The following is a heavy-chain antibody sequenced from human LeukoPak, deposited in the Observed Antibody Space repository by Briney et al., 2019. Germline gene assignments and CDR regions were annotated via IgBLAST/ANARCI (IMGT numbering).Heavy chain of an antibody. Sequence: GGSLRLSCAASGFTFDDYTMHWVRQAPGKGLEWVSLISWDGGSTYYADSVKGRFTISRDNAKNTLYLQMNSLRAEDTAVYYCARVPVVVEDFDYWGQGTLVTVSS. V-gene: IGHV3-43*01. CDR2: ISWDGGST. CDR1: GFTFDDYT. J-gene: IGHJ4*02. CDR3: ARVPVVVEDFDY. D-gene: IGHD3-22*01.